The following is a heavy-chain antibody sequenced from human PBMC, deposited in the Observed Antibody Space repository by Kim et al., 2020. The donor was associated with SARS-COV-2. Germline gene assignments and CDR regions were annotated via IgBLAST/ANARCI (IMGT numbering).Heavy chain of an antibody. CDR3: ARIFGRSSSSDY. V-gene: IGHV3-7*01. J-gene: IGHJ4*02. Sequence: GGSLRLSCAASGFTFSSYSMNWVRQAPGKGLEWVANIKQDGSDKNYVDSVKGRFTISRDNAKNSLYLQMNSLRAEDTAVYYCARIFGRSSSSDYWGQGTLVTVSS. D-gene: IGHD6-13*01. CDR2: IKQDGSDK. CDR1: GFTFSSYS.